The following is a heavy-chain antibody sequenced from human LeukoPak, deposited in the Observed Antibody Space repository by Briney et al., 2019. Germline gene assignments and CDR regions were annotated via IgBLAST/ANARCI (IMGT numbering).Heavy chain of an antibody. CDR2: IKSKTNSYAT. Sequence: GGSLRLSCSASGFTFSGSAMHWARQASGKGLEWVGRIKSKTNSYATAYAASVKGRFAISKDHSKNTAYLQMNRLKTEDTAVYYCTVSGAGSDYYFDYWGQGTLVTVSS. J-gene: IGHJ4*02. D-gene: IGHD1-26*01. V-gene: IGHV3-73*01. CDR3: TVSGAGSDYYFDY. CDR1: GFTFSGSA.